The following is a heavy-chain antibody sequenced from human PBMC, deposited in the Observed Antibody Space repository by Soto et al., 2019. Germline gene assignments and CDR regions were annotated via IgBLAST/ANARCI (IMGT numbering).Heavy chain of an antibody. D-gene: IGHD4-17*01. CDR2: IWYDGSNK. CDR1: GFTFSSYG. Sequence: QVQLVESGGGVVQPGRSLRLSCAASGFTFSSYGMHWVRQAPGKGLEWVAVIWYDGSNKYYADSVKGRFTISRDNSKKTLYLQMNSLRAEDTAVYYCAREGGSYGDYFSEIDYWGQGTLVTVSS. J-gene: IGHJ4*02. V-gene: IGHV3-33*01. CDR3: AREGGSYGDYFSEIDY.